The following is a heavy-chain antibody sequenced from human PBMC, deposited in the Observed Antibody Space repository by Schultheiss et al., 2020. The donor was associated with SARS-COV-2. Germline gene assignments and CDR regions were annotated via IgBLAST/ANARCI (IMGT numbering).Heavy chain of an antibody. J-gene: IGHJ6*03. D-gene: IGHD6-19*01. CDR1: GFTFSSYS. CDR3: ARSGNGWLAPPTPYYYYYMDV. CDR2: ISSSSSTI. Sequence: GESLKISCAASGFTFSSYSMNWVRQAPGKGLEWVSYISSSSSTIYYADSVKGRFTISRDNAKNSLYLQMNSLRDEDTAVYYCARSGNGWLAPPTPYYYYYMDVWGKGTTVTVSS. V-gene: IGHV3-48*02.